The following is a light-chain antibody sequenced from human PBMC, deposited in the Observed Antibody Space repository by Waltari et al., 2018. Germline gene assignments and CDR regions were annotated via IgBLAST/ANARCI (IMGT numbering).Light chain of an antibody. Sequence: DVQMTQSPSSLSASVGDTVTITCRTSQNIDGRLTWLQQKPGKAPELLIYGTSILRGGVPSMFSGSGSGTNFTLTIYNLQPEDFAAYYCQQYYTFPRLSFGPGTTFDV. CDR3: QQYYTFPRLS. CDR1: QNIDGR. J-gene: IGKJ3*01. CDR2: GTS. V-gene: IGKV1-39*01.